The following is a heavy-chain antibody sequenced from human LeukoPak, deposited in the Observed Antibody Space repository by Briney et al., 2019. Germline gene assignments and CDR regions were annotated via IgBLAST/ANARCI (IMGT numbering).Heavy chain of an antibody. Sequence: PSETLSLTCTVSGGSISSSSYYWGWIRQPPGKGLEWIGSIYYSGSTYYNPSLKSRVTISVDTSKNQFSLKLSSVTAADTAVYYCATSGYPVTGYYFDYWGQGTLVTVSS. D-gene: IGHD1-14*01. J-gene: IGHJ4*02. CDR3: ATSGYPVTGYYFDY. V-gene: IGHV4-39*01. CDR2: IYYSGST. CDR1: GGSISSSSYY.